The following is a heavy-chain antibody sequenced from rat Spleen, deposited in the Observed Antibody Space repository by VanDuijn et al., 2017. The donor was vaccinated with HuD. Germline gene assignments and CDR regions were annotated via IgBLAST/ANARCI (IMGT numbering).Heavy chain of an antibody. Sequence: EVQLVESGGGLVQSGRSLKLSCVASGFTFDNYWMSWIRQAPGKGLEWVASITNTGGSIYYPDSVKGRFTISRENAKSTLHLLMDSLRSEDTATYYCARGPYSSAYFAYWGQGTLVTVSS. CDR2: ITNTGGSI. V-gene: IGHV5-31*01. CDR3: ARGPYSSAYFAY. CDR1: GFTFDNYW. J-gene: IGHJ3*01. D-gene: IGHD1-2*01.